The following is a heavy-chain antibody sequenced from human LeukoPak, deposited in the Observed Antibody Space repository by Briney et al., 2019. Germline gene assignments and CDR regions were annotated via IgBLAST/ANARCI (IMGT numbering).Heavy chain of an antibody. Sequence: PGGSLRLSCAASGFTFSSYSMNWVRQAPGKGLEWVSYISSSSSTIYYVDSVKGRFAIYRDNAKNSLYLQMNSLRDEDTAVYYCARVAAGYSVNYFDYWGQGTLVTVSS. V-gene: IGHV3-48*02. CDR1: GFTFSSYS. D-gene: IGHD2-15*01. J-gene: IGHJ4*02. CDR2: ISSSSSTI. CDR3: ARVAAGYSVNYFDY.